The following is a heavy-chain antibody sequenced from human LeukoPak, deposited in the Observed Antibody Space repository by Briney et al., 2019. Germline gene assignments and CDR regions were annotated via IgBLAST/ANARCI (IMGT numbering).Heavy chain of an antibody. V-gene: IGHV3-7*01. CDR1: GFTFSTYW. CDR2: IKHDGSEK. J-gene: IGHJ4*02. D-gene: IGHD6-13*01. Sequence: PGGSLRLSCAVSGFTFSTYWMSWVRQAPGKGLEWVANIKHDGSEKYSVDSAKGRFTISRDNAKNSLYLQMNSLRAEDTAVYYCARVDSSSWYTLPHYYFDYWGQGTLVTVSS. CDR3: ARVDSSSWYTLPHYYFDY.